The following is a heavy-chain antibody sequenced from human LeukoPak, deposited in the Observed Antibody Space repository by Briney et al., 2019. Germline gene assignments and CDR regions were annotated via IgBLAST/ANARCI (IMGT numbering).Heavy chain of an antibody. CDR2: INPDSGGT. J-gene: IGHJ4*02. CDR1: GYTFTGYF. Sequence: VASVKVSCKASGYTFTGYFIHWVRQAPGQGLEWMGWINPDSGGTNSAQKFQGRVTLTRDTSINTAYMDLNRLRSDDTAVYYCASRTGGASFDHWGQGTLVTVSP. D-gene: IGHD3-16*01. V-gene: IGHV1-2*02. CDR3: ASRTGGASFDH.